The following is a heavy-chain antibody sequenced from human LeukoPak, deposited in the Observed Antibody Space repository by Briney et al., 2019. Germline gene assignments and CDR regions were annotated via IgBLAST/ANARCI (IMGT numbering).Heavy chain of an antibody. Sequence: SETLSLTCTLSGGSVTTSSFYWAWIRQPPGKGLECIGTIYYSGITYYHSSLKSRVTISVDTSKNQFSLKLNSVTAADAAVYFCAKSGPAAGRPDAFDIWGQGTMVTVSS. CDR1: GGSVTTSSFY. CDR2: IYYSGIT. V-gene: IGHV4-39*07. D-gene: IGHD2-2*01. J-gene: IGHJ3*02. CDR3: AKSGPAAGRPDAFDI.